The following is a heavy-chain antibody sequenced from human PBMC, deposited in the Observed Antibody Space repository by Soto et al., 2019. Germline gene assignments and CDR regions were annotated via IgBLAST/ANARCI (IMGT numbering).Heavy chain of an antibody. D-gene: IGHD3-10*01. J-gene: IGHJ6*02. Sequence: AAVKVSCKASGYTFTSYGISWVRQAPGQGLEWMGWISAYNGNTNYAQKLQGRVTMTTDTSTSTAYMELRSLRSDDTAVYYCARVEFLWFGELLSDYYYYYGMDVWGQGTTVTVSS. CDR2: ISAYNGNT. CDR1: GYTFTSYG. CDR3: ARVEFLWFGELLSDYYYYYGMDV. V-gene: IGHV1-18*04.